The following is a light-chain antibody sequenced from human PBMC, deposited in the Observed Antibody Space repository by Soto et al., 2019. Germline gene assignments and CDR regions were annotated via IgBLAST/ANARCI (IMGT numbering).Light chain of an antibody. V-gene: IGLV2-14*01. Sequence: QSVLTQPASVSGSPGQSITISCTGSSSDIGSYNYVSWYQHHPGKAPQLIIFDAIDRPLGVSNRFSGSRSGNTASLTIFGLQAEEEDVYYCLSYTSSTMYVFGTGTKLTVL. J-gene: IGLJ1*01. CDR2: DAI. CDR1: SSDIGSYNY. CDR3: LSYTSSTMYV.